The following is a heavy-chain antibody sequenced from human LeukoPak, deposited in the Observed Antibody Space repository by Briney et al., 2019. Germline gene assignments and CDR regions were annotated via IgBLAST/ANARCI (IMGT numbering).Heavy chain of an antibody. D-gene: IGHD1-26*01. Sequence: PGRSLTLSCAASGFTFGTYAMHWVRQAPGKGLEWVAVISYDGSKKNYVDSLKGRFTISRDNSKNTLYLQMNSLRAEDTAVYYCARGPYTGTLGYFDYWGQGTLVTVSS. V-gene: IGHV3-30-3*01. CDR3: ARGPYTGTLGYFDY. CDR1: GFTFGTYA. CDR2: ISYDGSKK. J-gene: IGHJ4*02.